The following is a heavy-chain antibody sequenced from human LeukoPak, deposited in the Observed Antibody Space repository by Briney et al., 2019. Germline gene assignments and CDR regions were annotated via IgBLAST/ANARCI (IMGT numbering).Heavy chain of an antibody. J-gene: IGHJ4*02. CDR2: IFYTGTT. D-gene: IGHD3-10*01. Sequence: SETLSLTCTVSGVSISSSNSYWGWIRQPPGKGLEWIGSIFYTGTTYHNPSLKSRVTISVDTSKNQFSLNLSSVTAADTAVYYCARAPPRGSYYRGYFDYWGQGTLVTVSS. CDR3: ARAPPRGSYYRGYFDY. V-gene: IGHV4-39*07. CDR1: GVSISSSNSY.